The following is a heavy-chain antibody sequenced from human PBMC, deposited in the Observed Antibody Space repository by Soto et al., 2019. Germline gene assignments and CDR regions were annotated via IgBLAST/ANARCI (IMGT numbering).Heavy chain of an antibody. CDR2: ITGSSGST. D-gene: IGHD3-10*01. V-gene: IGHV3-23*01. CDR1: GFTFGQFV. J-gene: IGHJ5*02. CDR3: AKADTGWFAP. Sequence: EEQLLESGGDLVQPGGSLRLSCAASGFTFGQFVMTRVRQAPGQGLEWASTITGSSGSTTYTESVKGRFTISRDNSKNSLYLQRNNLRADDTAIYYCAKADTGWFAPWGRGTLVTVSS.